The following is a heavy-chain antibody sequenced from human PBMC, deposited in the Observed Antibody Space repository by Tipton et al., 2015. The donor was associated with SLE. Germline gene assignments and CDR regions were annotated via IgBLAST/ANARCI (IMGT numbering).Heavy chain of an antibody. CDR1: GASVSKYY. V-gene: IGHV4-4*07. CDR3: THSTDYYYMDV. Sequence: TLSLTCTVSGASVSKYYWSWIRQPAGKGLEWIGRIYIDGSGSIKYNPSLKGRVTMSVDTSKNQVSLILSSVTAADAAVYYCTHSTDYYYMDVWGEGTTVTVSS. D-gene: IGHD5-18*01. CDR2: IYIDGSGSI. J-gene: IGHJ6*03.